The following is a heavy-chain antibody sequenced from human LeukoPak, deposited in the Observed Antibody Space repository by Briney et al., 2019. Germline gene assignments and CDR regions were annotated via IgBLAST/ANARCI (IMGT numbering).Heavy chain of an antibody. J-gene: IGHJ4*02. CDR1: GFTLSSYG. D-gene: IGHD3-9*01. CDR3: AKSLLRYFDWYLDY. CDR2: ISGSGDST. V-gene: IGHV3-23*01. Sequence: PGGSLRLSCAASGFTLSSYGMNWVRQAPGKGLEWVSGISGSGDSTYYADSVKGRFTISRDSSKNTLYLQMKSLRAEDTAAYYCAKSLLRYFDWYLDYWGQGTLVTVSS.